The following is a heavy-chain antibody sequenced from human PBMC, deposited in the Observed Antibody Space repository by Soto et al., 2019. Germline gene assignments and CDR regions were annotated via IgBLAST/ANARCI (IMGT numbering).Heavy chain of an antibody. CDR2: IIPIFGTA. CDR1: GGTFSSYA. V-gene: IGHV1-69*13. D-gene: IGHD1-26*01. CDR3: AREVQVGGDRVYFDY. J-gene: IGHJ4*02. Sequence: VKVSCKASGGTFSSYAISWVRQAPGQGLEWMGGIIPIFGTANYAQKFQGRVTITADESTSTAYMELSSLRSEDTAVYYCAREVQVGGDRVYFDYWGQGTLVTVSS.